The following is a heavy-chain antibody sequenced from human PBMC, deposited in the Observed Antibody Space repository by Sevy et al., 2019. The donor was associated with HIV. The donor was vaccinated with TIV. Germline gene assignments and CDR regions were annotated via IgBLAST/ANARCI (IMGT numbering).Heavy chain of an antibody. J-gene: IGHJ3*02. CDR1: GFTFSSYA. V-gene: IGHV3-64*01. D-gene: IGHD2-2*01. CDR2: ISSNGGST. Sequence: GGSLRLSCAASGFTFSSYAMHWVRQAPGKGLEYVSAISSNGGSTYYANSVKGRFTISRDNSKNRLYLQMGSLRVEDMVVYYCARLVYCSSTSCDQGAGVDVFHIWGQGTMGTISS. CDR3: ARLVYCSSTSCDQGAGVDVFHI.